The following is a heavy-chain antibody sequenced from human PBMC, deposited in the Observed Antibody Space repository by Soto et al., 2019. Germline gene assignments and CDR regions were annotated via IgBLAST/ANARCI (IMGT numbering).Heavy chain of an antibody. Sequence: SVKVSCKASGGTFSSYAISWVRQAPGQGLEWMGGIIPIFGTANYAQKFQGRVTITADESTSTAYMELSSLRSEDTAVYYCARDLRRYDFWSGTYYYYYGMDVWGQGTTVTVSS. CDR1: GGTFSSYA. CDR3: ARDLRRYDFWSGTYYYYYGMDV. V-gene: IGHV1-69*13. D-gene: IGHD3-3*01. J-gene: IGHJ6*02. CDR2: IIPIFGTA.